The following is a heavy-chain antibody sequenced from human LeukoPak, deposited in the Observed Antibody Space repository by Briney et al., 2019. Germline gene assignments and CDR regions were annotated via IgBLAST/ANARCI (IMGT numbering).Heavy chain of an antibody. Sequence: GGSLRLSCAASGFTFSSYAMSWVRQAPGKGLEWVSAISGSGGSTYYADSVKGRFTISRDNSKNTLYLQMNSLSAEDTAVYYCAKGPRDPPDAFDIWGQGTMVTVSS. J-gene: IGHJ3*02. CDR3: AKGPRDPPDAFDI. CDR1: GFTFSSYA. CDR2: ISGSGGST. V-gene: IGHV3-23*01.